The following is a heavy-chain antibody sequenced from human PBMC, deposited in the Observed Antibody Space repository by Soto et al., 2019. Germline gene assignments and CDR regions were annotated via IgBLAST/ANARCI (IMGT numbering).Heavy chain of an antibody. Sequence: GGSLRLSCTTSGFTFSNYAMSWVRQAPRKGLEGVSVITGSGDVSYVTDRFKGRFTVSRDNSKNTLFLEMSSLRADDTAVYFCAKAQEASGNVNSYLDYWGQGSRVTVSS. CDR2: ITGSGDVS. CDR1: GFTFSNYA. V-gene: IGHV3-23*01. CDR3: AKAQEASGNVNSYLDY. J-gene: IGHJ4*02. D-gene: IGHD2-15*01.